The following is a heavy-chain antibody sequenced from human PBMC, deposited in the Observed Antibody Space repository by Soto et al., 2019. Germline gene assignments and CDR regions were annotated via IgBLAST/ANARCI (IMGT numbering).Heavy chain of an antibody. CDR3: TSAPLRCSGGSCYSADS. CDR1: GFTFADHG. J-gene: IGHJ4*02. Sequence: TGGSLRLSCTTSGFTFADHGMSWVRQAPGKGLDWLGFIRSGRYGATTDYAASVKGRLTVSRDDSKNITYLQLNNLLDEDTGVYYCTSAPLRCSGGSCYSADSWGRGTQVTVSS. V-gene: IGHV3-49*04. CDR2: IRSGRYGATT. D-gene: IGHD2-15*01.